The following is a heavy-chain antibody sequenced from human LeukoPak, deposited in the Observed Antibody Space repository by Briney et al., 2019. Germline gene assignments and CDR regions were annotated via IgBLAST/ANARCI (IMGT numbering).Heavy chain of an antibody. CDR1: GGSISSYY. J-gene: IGHJ4*02. CDR3: ARKKRRSVRFNYLDY. CDR2: IYYSGST. D-gene: IGHD6-6*01. V-gene: IGHV4-59*08. Sequence: KPSETLSLTCTVSGGSISSYYWSWIRQPPGKGLEWIGYIYYSGSTNYNPSLKSRVTISVDTSKNQFSLKLSSVTAADTAVYYCARKKRRSVRFNYLDYWGQGTLVTVSS.